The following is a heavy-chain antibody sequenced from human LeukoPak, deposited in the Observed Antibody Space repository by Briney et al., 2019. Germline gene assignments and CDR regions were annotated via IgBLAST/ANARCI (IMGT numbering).Heavy chain of an antibody. J-gene: IGHJ4*02. CDR2: ISAYNGNT. CDR3: ARAGYSSSWYYSDC. Sequence: ASVKVSCKASGYTCTSYGISWVRQAPGQGLEWMGWISAYNGNTNYAQKLQGRGTMTTDTSTSTAYMELRSLRSDDTAVYYCARAGYSSSWYYSDCWGQRTLVTASS. CDR1: GYTCTSYG. V-gene: IGHV1-18*04. D-gene: IGHD6-13*01.